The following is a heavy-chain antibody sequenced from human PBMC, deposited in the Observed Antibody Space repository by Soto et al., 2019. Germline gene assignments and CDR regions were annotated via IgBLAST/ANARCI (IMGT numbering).Heavy chain of an antibody. D-gene: IGHD1-1*01. Sequence: ASVKVSCKASGYTFTAYYMYWVRQAPGQGLEWVGRINPKTGDTNYAPEFQGRVTMTRDTSISTAYMELSSLGSDDTAFYYCATLQPAPSATDYSGTRPLVTL. J-gene: IGHJ4*02. CDR3: ATLQPAPSATDY. CDR1: GYTFTAYY. V-gene: IGHV1-2*06. CDR2: INPKTGDT.